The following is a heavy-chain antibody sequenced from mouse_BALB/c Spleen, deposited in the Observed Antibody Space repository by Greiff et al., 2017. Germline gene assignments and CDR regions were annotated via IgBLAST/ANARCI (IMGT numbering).Heavy chain of an antibody. CDR2: IDPANGNT. J-gene: IGHJ2*01. V-gene: IGHV14-3*02. CDR3: ARGGYYGSSYYFDY. D-gene: IGHD1-1*01. Sequence: VQLQQSGAELVKPGASVKLSCTASGFNIKDTYMHWVKQRPEQGLEWIGRIDPANGNTKYDPKFQGKATITADTSSNTAYLQLSSLTSEDTAVYYCARGGYYGSSYYFDYWGQGTTLTVSS. CDR1: GFNIKDTY.